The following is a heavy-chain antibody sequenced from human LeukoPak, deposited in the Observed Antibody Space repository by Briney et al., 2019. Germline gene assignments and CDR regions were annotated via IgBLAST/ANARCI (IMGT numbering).Heavy chain of an antibody. CDR3: ARFGSYYYYMDV. D-gene: IGHD3-16*01. J-gene: IGHJ6*03. V-gene: IGHV1-2*02. CDR2: INPNSGGT. Sequence: GASVKVSCKASGYTFTGYYIHWVRQAPGHGLEWMGWINPNSGGTNSAQKFQGRVTMTRNTSISTAYMELSSLRSEDTAVYYCARFGSYYYYMDVWGKGTTVTISS. CDR1: GYTFTGYY.